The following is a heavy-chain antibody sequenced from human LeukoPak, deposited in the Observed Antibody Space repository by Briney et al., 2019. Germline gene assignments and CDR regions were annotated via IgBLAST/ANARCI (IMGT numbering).Heavy chain of an antibody. V-gene: IGHV1-69*13. CDR2: IIPIFGTA. D-gene: IGHD6-19*01. Sequence: ASVKVSCKASGGTFSSYAISWVRQAPGQGLEWMGGIIPIFGTANYAQKFQGRVTITADESTSTAYMDLSSLRSEDTAVYYCARDRAPYSSGWYNFDYWGQGTLVTVSS. CDR1: GGTFSSYA. CDR3: ARDRAPYSSGWYNFDY. J-gene: IGHJ4*02.